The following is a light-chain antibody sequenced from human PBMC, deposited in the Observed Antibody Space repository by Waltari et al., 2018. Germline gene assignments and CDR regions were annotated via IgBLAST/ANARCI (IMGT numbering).Light chain of an antibody. J-gene: IGKJ1*01. CDR2: DAS. CDR1: QSVDDY. Sequence: VLTQSPATLSLSPAERATLSCRASQSVDDYMAWYQQKPGQSPRLLIYDASNRATGIPIRFSGSGFGTDFTLTISSLEPDDFAHYYCQQRRNWPPTFGQGNKVEIK. CDR3: QQRRNWPPT. V-gene: IGKV3-11*01.